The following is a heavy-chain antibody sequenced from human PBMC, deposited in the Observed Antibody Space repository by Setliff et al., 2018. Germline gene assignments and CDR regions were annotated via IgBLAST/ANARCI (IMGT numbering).Heavy chain of an antibody. CDR1: GGSISTTNYF. D-gene: IGHD3-10*01. CDR3: ARDPGFRSGTWSLDL. V-gene: IGHV4-39*07. J-gene: IGHJ5*02. CDR2: LYYTGAT. Sequence: SETLSLTCTVSGGSISTTNYFWGWIRQPPGGGLEWIGILYYTGATYYNPSLKSRVTISVDTPNNQFSLKLSSVTAADTAVFYCARDPGFRSGTWSLDLWGQGTQVTVSS.